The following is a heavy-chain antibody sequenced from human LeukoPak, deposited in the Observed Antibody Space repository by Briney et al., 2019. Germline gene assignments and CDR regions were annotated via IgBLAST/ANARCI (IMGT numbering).Heavy chain of an antibody. CDR3: AKGRLLGAPWGMDV. D-gene: IGHD1-26*01. Sequence: PGGSLRLSCAASGFTFSSYAMYWVRQAPGKGLEWVAIISYDGSNKYYADSVKGRFTISRDNSKNTLYLQMNTLRVEDTAVYYCAKGRLLGAPWGMDVWGQGTTVTVSS. CDR1: GFTFSSYA. CDR2: ISYDGSNK. V-gene: IGHV3-30*04. J-gene: IGHJ6*02.